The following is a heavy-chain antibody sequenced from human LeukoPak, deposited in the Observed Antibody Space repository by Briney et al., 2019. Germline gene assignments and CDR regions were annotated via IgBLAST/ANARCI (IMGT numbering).Heavy chain of an antibody. V-gene: IGHV3-23*01. CDR1: GFTFSSYA. J-gene: IGHJ3*02. CDR2: ISGSGGST. Sequence: GGSLRLSCAASGFTFSSYAMSWVRQAPGKGLEWVSAISGSGGSTYYADSVKGRFTISRDNSKNTLYLQMNSLRAEDTAVYYCAGLGLRFLEWLLNDAFDIWGQGTMVTVSS. CDR3: AGLGLRFLEWLLNDAFDI. D-gene: IGHD3-3*01.